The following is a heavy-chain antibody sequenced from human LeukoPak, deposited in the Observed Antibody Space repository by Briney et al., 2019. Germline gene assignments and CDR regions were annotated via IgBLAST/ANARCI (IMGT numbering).Heavy chain of an antibody. J-gene: IGHJ5*02. Sequence: PSETLSLTCTVSGDSFSGGDFYWSWIRQPPGKGLEWIGYIYSSGSTHYNPSLKSRVTISVDTSKNQFSLKLSSVTAADTAVYYCARDGSAGNNWFGPWGQGTLVTVSS. CDR1: GDSFSGGDFY. V-gene: IGHV4-30-4*01. D-gene: IGHD6-13*01. CDR3: ARDGSAGNNWFGP. CDR2: IYSSGST.